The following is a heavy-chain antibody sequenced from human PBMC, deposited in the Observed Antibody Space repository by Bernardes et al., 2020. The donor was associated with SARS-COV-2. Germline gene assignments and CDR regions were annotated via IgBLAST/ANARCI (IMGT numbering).Heavy chain of an antibody. J-gene: IGHJ4*02. V-gene: IGHV4-34*01. Sequence: SETLSLTCAVYGGSFSGYYWSWIRQPPGKGLEWIGEINHSGSTNYNPSLKSRVTISVDTSKNQFSLKLSSVTAADTAVYYCARGDYVWGSYRNWGQGTLVTVSS. CDR3: ARGDYVWGSYRN. CDR2: INHSGST. CDR1: GGSFSGYY. D-gene: IGHD3-16*01.